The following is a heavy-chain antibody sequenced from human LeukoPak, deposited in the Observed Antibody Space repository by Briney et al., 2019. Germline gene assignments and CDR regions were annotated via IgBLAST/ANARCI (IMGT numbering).Heavy chain of an antibody. CDR3: ARAQNYYDTSGYSGYYGMDV. J-gene: IGHJ6*02. CDR2: MYYSGDS. V-gene: IGHV4-59*01. CDR1: GGSISSYS. D-gene: IGHD3-22*01. Sequence: SETLPLTCTVSGGSISSYSWSWIRQPPGKGLEWIGYMYYSGDSNYNPSLKSRVTISGDTPKNQFSLKMSSVTAADTAVYYCARAQNYYDTSGYSGYYGMDVWGQGTTVTVSS.